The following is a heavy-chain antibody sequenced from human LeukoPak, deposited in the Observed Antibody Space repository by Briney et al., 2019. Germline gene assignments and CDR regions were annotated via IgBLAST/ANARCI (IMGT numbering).Heavy chain of an antibody. D-gene: IGHD2-2*03. J-gene: IGHJ4*02. CDR2: ISAYNGNT. CDR3: ARDHPGYCSSTSCYRFDY. Sequence: ASVKVSCKASGYTFTSYGISWVRQAPGQGLEWMGWISAYNGNTNYAQNLQGRVTMTTDTSTSTAYMELRSLRSDDTAVYYCARDHPGYCSSTSCYRFDYWGQGTLVTVSS. CDR1: GYTFTSYG. V-gene: IGHV1-18*01.